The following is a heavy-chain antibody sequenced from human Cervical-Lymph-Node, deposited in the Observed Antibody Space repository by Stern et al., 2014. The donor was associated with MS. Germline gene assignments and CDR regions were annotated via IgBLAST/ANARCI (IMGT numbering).Heavy chain of an antibody. J-gene: IGHJ5*02. CDR2: ISYDGDNK. V-gene: IGHV3-30*18. CDR3: AKDPRIYDSSGYLDA. D-gene: IGHD3-22*01. CDR1: GFTFSLYD. Sequence: VQLVESGGGVVQPGRSLRLSCAASGFTFSLYDMHWVRQAPGKGLAWGAAISYDGDNKCYTDSVKGRFTISRDSSKSTLYLQLNRLRPEDTAIYYCAKDPRIYDSSGYLDAWGQGTLVTVSS.